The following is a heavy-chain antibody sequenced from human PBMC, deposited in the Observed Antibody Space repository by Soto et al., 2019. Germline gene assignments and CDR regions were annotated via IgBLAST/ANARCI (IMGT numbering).Heavy chain of an antibody. V-gene: IGHV3-30-3*01. CDR1: GFTFSSYA. CDR2: ISYDGSNK. CDR3: ASRLSSGWFPIDY. J-gene: IGHJ4*02. Sequence: QVQLVESGGGVVQPGRSLRLSCAASGFTFSSYAMHWVRQAPGKGLEWVAVISYDGSNKYYADSVKGRFTISRDNSKNTLYLQMNSLRAEDTAVYYCASRLSSGWFPIDYWGQGTLVTVSS. D-gene: IGHD6-19*01.